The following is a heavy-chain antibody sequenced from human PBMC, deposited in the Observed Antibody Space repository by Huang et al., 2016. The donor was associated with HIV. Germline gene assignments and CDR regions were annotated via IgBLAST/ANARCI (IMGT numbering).Heavy chain of an antibody. CDR2: ISGRGGNT. CDR3: SRDDFWSGYSDYYGLDV. CDR1: GFTFNSYA. J-gene: IGHJ6*02. Sequence: EVQLLESGGGLVQPGGSLRLSCAASGFTFNSYAMSWVRQGPGKGLGWVSGISGRGGNTYYADSGKGRFTISRDNSKNTLFLQMSGLRAEDTAVYYCSRDDFWSGYSDYYGLDVWGQGTTVTVSS. D-gene: IGHD3-3*01. V-gene: IGHV3-23*01.